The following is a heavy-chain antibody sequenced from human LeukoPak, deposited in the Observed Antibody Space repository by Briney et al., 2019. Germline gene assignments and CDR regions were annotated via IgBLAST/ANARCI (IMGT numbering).Heavy chain of an antibody. Sequence: SVKVSCKASGGTFSSYAISWVRQAPGQGLEGMGGIIPIFGTANYAQKFQGRVTITTDESTSTAYMELSSLRAEDTAVYYCARVYSGYEFDYWGQGTLVTVSS. CDR2: IIPIFGTA. J-gene: IGHJ4*02. V-gene: IGHV1-69*05. CDR1: GGTFSSYA. CDR3: ARVYSGYEFDY. D-gene: IGHD5-12*01.